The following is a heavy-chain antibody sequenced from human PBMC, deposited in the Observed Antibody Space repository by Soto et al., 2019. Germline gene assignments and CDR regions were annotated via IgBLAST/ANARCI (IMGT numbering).Heavy chain of an antibody. J-gene: IGHJ5*02. V-gene: IGHV1-8*01. Sequence: QVQLVQSGAEVKKPGASVKVSCKASGYSFTSYDINWVRQATGQGLEWMGWINPKSGNTGHAQKFQGRVTMTMAASISTAYMELNSLRSDDTAVYYCARAAASLDPWGQGTLVTVSS. CDR2: INPKSGNT. D-gene: IGHD6-25*01. CDR3: ARAAASLDP. CDR1: GYSFTSYD.